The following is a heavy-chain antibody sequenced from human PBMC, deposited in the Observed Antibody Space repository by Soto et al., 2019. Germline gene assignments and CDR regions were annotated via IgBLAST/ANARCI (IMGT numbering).Heavy chain of an antibody. CDR2: ISYDGTNK. V-gene: IGHV3-30*18. CDR1: GFTFSSSG. J-gene: IGHJ4*02. CDR3: AKRYTSGWYYFDD. Sequence: QVHLVESGGGVVQHGRSLRLSCAASGFTFSSSGMHWVRQAPGKGLEWVAVISYDGTNKYYADSVKCRCDISRDNYKDTRYLQMDSLRAEDTAVYYCAKRYTSGWYYFDDWGQGTLVTVSS. D-gene: IGHD6-19*01.